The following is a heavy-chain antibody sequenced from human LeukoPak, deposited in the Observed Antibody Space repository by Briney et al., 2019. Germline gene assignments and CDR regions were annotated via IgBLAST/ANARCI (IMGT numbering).Heavy chain of an antibody. CDR2: ISTSGTP. V-gene: IGHV3-23*01. CDR3: AKDLDSSGWYESPGNY. J-gene: IGHJ4*02. CDR1: GFTFSKSA. D-gene: IGHD6-19*01. Sequence: GGSLRLSCAAAGFTFSKSAMSWVRQAPGKGLEWVSLISTSGTPHYADSVKGRFTISRDDSKNTLYLQINSLRAEDTAVYYCAKDLDSSGWYESPGNYWGQGTLVTVSS.